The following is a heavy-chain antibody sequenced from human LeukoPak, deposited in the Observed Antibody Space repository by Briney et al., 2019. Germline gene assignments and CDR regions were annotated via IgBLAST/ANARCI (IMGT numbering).Heavy chain of an antibody. J-gene: IGHJ4*02. V-gene: IGHV3-21*04. CDR1: GFGFSDYI. CDR2: ITSSSTYI. CDR3: ARDGIDY. Sequence: GGSLRLSCAASGFGFSDYIMNWVRQAPGKGLEWVASITSSSTYIYYADSVKGRFTISRDNAKNSLSLQMNSLRAEDTAVYYCARDGIDYWGQGTLVTVSS.